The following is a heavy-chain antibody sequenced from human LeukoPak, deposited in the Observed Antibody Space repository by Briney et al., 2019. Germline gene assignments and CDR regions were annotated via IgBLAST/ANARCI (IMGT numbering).Heavy chain of an antibody. V-gene: IGHV3-64*01. Sequence: PGGSLRLSCAASGFTFSTYAMHRVRRAPGKGLEYVSGISSRGVNTYYANSVKGRFTVSRDNSKNTLYLQTGSLRAEDMAVYYCARGGGYISSSLADYWGQGTLVTVSS. D-gene: IGHD6-6*01. CDR3: ARGGGYISSSLADY. J-gene: IGHJ4*02. CDR2: ISSRGVNT. CDR1: GFTFSTYA.